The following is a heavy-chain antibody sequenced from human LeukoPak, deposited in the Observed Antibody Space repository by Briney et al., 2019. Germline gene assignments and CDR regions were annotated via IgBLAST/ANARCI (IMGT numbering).Heavy chain of an antibody. CDR2: IYYSGST. CDR1: GGSISTYY. D-gene: IGHD4-23*01. CDR3: ARDTGAVVDY. Sequence: SETLSLTCTVSGGSISTYYWSWIRQPPGKGLEWIGYIYYSGSTNYNPSLKSRVTTSVDTSKNQFSLKLSSVTAADTAVYYCARDTGAVVDYWGQGTLVTVSS. J-gene: IGHJ4*02. V-gene: IGHV4-59*01.